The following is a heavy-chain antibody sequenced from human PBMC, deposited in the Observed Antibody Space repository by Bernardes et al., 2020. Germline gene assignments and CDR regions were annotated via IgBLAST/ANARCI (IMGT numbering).Heavy chain of an antibody. CDR2: IYYSGST. J-gene: IGHJ5*02. Sequence: WESLRLTRTVSGGSVSSDSYYWSWIPQPPGKGLEWIGYIYYSGSTNYNPSLKSRVTISVDTSKNQFSLKLSSVTAADTAVYYCARGHQYYDFWSGYSDNSNWFDPWGQGTLVTVSS. V-gene: IGHV4-61*01. CDR3: ARGHQYYDFWSGYSDNSNWFDP. CDR1: GGSVSSDSYY. D-gene: IGHD3-3*01.